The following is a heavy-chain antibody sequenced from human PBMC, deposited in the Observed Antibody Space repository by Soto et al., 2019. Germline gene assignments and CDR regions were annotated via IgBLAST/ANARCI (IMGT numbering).Heavy chain of an antibody. V-gene: IGHV6-1*01. CDR3: ERPNWKDEGYYYGMDL. CDR2: TYYRSKWYS. J-gene: IGHJ6*02. CDR1: GDSASRNSGA. D-gene: IGHD1-1*01. Sequence: PSQTLSLTCAISGDSASRNSGAWNWIRQSPSGGLQWLGRTYYRSKWYSEYAPSVKSRITINPDTAKNQFALQLKSVTPDESGVYYCERPNWKDEGYYYGMDLWGQGITVTVSS.